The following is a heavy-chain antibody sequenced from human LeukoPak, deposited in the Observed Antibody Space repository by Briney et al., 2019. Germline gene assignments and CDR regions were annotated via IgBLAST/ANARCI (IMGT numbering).Heavy chain of an antibody. CDR1: GFTFSSYA. D-gene: IGHD5-24*01. CDR2: ISYDGSNK. CDR3: AREDGYNAYYYYGMDV. V-gene: IGHV3-30*04. J-gene: IGHJ6*02. Sequence: GGSLRLSCAASGFTFSSYAMHWVRQAPGKGLEWVAVISYDGSNKYYADSVKGRFTISRDNFKNTLYLQMSSLRAEDTAVYYCAREDGYNAYYYYGMDVWGQGTTVTVSS.